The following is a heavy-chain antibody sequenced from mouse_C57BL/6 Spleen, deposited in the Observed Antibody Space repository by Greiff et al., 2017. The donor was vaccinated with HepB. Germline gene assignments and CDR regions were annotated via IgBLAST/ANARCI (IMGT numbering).Heavy chain of an antibody. CDR3: TTTDAAPDV. CDR1: GFNFNGYY. Sequence: EVQLQQSGAELVRPGASVKLSCTASGFNFNGYYMHWVKQRPEQGLEWIGRIDPEDGDTDYAPKFQGKATMTADTSSNTAYLQLSSLTSEDTAVYYCTTTDAAPDVWGTGTTVTVAS. CDR2: IDPEDGDT. J-gene: IGHJ1*03. D-gene: IGHD6-1*01. V-gene: IGHV14-1*01.